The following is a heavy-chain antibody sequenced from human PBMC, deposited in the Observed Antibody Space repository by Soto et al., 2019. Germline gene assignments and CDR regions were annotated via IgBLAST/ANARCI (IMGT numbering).Heavy chain of an antibody. CDR3: ARDGIGGTVFRGYLDY. V-gene: IGHV3-33*07. J-gene: IGHJ4*02. Sequence: GGSLRLSCAASGFTFSRSRMTWVRQDPGKGLEWVAKIKFDGSNEEYADSVKGRFTISRDNSKNTLYLQMNTLGAEDTAVYYCARDGIGGTVFRGYLDYWGRGTVVTVSS. CDR2: IKFDGSNE. CDR1: GFTFSRSR. D-gene: IGHD1-7*01.